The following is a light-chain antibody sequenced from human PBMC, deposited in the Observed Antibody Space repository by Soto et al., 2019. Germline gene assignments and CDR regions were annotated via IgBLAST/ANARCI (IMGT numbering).Light chain of an antibody. CDR1: QSISSW. V-gene: IGKV1-5*03. J-gene: IGKJ1*01. Sequence: IKMNQSPSTLSASVGDRVTITCRASQSISSWLAWYQQKPGKAPKLLIYKASSLESGVPSRFSGSGSGTEFTLTISSLQPDDFATYSCQQYTPNSRTFGQGTKVDIK. CDR2: KAS. CDR3: QQYTPNSRT.